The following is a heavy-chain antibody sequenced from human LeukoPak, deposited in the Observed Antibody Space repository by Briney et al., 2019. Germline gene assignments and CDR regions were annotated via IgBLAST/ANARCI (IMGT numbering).Heavy chain of an antibody. V-gene: IGHV4-31*03. J-gene: IGHJ4*02. CDR1: GGSISSGIFY. D-gene: IGHD3-16*01. Sequence: PSQTLSLTCTVSGGSISSGIFYWSWIRQHPGKGLEWIGYIYYSGITYYNPSLKSRVTISVDTSKNQFSLKLGSVTAADTAVYYCAREFYDYVWGNQFDYWGQGTLVTVSS. CDR2: IYYSGIT. CDR3: AREFYDYVWGNQFDY.